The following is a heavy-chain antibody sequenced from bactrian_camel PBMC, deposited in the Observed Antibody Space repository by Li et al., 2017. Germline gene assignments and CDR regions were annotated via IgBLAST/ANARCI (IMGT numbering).Heavy chain of an antibody. V-gene: IGHV3-3*01. J-gene: IGHJ4*01. D-gene: IGHD7*01. CDR3: AAEGRGPGALSY. CDR1: VTSNS. Sequence: HVQLVESGGAMVQAGGSLRLSCFYSVTSNSMGWFRQAPGKEREAVAAIRTGDGITRYADSVKGRFTISQDKNTVYLQMSSLKPEDTAMYYCAAEGRGPGALSYWGQGTQVTVS. CDR2: IRTGDGIT.